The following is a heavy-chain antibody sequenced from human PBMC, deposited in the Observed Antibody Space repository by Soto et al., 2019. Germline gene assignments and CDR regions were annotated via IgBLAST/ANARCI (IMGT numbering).Heavy chain of an antibody. D-gene: IGHD4-17*01. J-gene: IGHJ4*02. V-gene: IGHV3-74*01. CDR1: GFTFNNYW. Sequence: EVQLVESGGGLVQPGGSLRLSCAASGFTFNNYWMHWVRQAPGKGLVWVSRINREGSSTSYVDSVKGRFTISRDNAKNTLYLQMNSLRDEDTAVYYCAREIMTTVAIDYWGQGTLVTVSS. CDR3: AREIMTTVAIDY. CDR2: INREGSST.